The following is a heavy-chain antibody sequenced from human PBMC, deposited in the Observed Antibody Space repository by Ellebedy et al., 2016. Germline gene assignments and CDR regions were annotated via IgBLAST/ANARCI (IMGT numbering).Heavy chain of an antibody. V-gene: IGHV5-51*01. CDR1: RYSFTNYW. D-gene: IGHD3-10*01. J-gene: IGHJ4*02. Sequence: GGSLRLSXKGSRYSFTNYWIAWVRQMPGKGLEWMGTIYPGDSDTRYSPSFQGQVTISADKSISTAYLQWSSLKASDTAIYYCARRGWFGENRYFDYWGQGTLVTVSS. CDR2: IYPGDSDT. CDR3: ARRGWFGENRYFDY.